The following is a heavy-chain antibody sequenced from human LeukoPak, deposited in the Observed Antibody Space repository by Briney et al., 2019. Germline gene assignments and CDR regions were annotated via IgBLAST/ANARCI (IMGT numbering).Heavy chain of an antibody. V-gene: IGHV3-64*02. Sequence: GGSLRLSCTASGFTFTIYAMHWVRQAPGKGLEYVSAISGDGNRTYYADSVKGRFTISRDNSKNTVSLQMGSLRAEDVAVYYCARDRVSNDDFWSGYYTFHYWGQGTLVTVSS. CDR1: GFTFTIYA. CDR2: ISGDGNRT. J-gene: IGHJ4*02. D-gene: IGHD3-3*01. CDR3: ARDRVSNDDFWSGYYTFHY.